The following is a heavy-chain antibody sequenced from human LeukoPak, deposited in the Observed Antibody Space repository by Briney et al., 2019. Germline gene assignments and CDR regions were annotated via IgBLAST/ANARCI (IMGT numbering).Heavy chain of an antibody. V-gene: IGHV3-23*01. CDR2: ISYNGGST. CDR1: GFTVSSNY. J-gene: IGHJ4*02. Sequence: PGGSLRLSCAVSGFTVSSNYMSWVRQAPGKGLEWVSGISYNGGSTSYADSVKGRFTVSRDNSKNTLYLQMNSLRAEDTAVYYCATSRTLWGQGTLVIVSS. D-gene: IGHD2/OR15-2a*01. CDR3: ATSRTL.